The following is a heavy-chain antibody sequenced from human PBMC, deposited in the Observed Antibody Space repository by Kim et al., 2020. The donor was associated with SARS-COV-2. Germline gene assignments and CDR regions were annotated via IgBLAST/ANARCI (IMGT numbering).Heavy chain of an antibody. V-gene: IGHV3-30*18. CDR3: AKGLGWDCSGGSCYSNTD. J-gene: IGHJ4*02. D-gene: IGHD2-15*01. CDR2: ISYDGSNK. CDR1: GFTFSSYG. Sequence: GGSLRLSCAASGFTFSSYGMHWVRQAPGKGLEWVAVISYDGSNKYYADSVKGRFTISRDNSKNTLYLQMNSLRAEDTAVYYCAKGLGWDCSGGSCYSNTDWGQGTLVTVSS.